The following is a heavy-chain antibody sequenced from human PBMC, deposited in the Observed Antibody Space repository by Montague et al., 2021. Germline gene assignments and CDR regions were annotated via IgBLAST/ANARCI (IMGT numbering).Heavy chain of an antibody. CDR2: IYTSGNS. J-gene: IGHJ5*02. D-gene: IGHD6-13*01. V-gene: IGHV4-39*07. CDR3: ARVFSSWYVGWFDP. CDR1: GAPITSNLYY. Sequence: SETLSLTCTVSGAPITSNLYYWGWIRQSPGKGLEWIGSIYTSGNSFYQPSLKSRITMAVDTSKNQFSLKLSSVTAADTAIYYCARVFSSWYVGWFDPWGQGTLVTVSS.